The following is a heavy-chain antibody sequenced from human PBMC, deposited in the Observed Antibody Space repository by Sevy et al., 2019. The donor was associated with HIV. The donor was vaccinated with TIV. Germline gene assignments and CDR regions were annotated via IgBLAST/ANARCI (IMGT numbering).Heavy chain of an antibody. CDR1: GFTFGDFA. Sequence: GGSLRLSCTTSGFTFGDFALSWFRQAPGKGLEWVGFIRSKGYDGTTEYAGSVKGRFTISREDSKSIAYLQTNGLKTEDPDVHYCTRDLDWKNSRYCSRTNYRQNLFDYWGQGTLVTVSS. CDR3: TRDLDWKNSRYCSRTNYRQNLFDY. CDR2: IRSKGYDGTT. J-gene: IGHJ4*02. V-gene: IGHV3-49*03. D-gene: IGHD2-2*01.